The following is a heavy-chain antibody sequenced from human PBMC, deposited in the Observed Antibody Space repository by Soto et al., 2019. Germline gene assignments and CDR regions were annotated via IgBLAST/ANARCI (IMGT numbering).Heavy chain of an antibody. J-gene: IGHJ5*02. V-gene: IGHV4-59*01. D-gene: IGHD6-19*01. Sequence: ETLSRTCTVSGGSISSYYLSFILHPPLNGLEWIWYIYYSGSTNYNPSLKSRVTISVDTSKNQFSLKLSSVTAADTAVYYCARNNGYSSGWFDRHNWFDPWGQGTLVTVSS. CDR1: GGSISSYY. CDR2: IYYSGST. CDR3: ARNNGYSSGWFDRHNWFDP.